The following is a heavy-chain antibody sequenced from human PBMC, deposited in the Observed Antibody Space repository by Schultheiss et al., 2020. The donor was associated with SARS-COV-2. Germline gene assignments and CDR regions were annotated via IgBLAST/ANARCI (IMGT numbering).Heavy chain of an antibody. J-gene: IGHJ4*02. CDR2: IYYSGST. CDR3: ARTIRITIFGVVQYFDY. CDR1: GYSISSGYY. Sequence: SQTLSLTCTVSGYSISSGYYWGWIRQPPGKGLEWIGYIYYSGSTNYNPSLKSRVTISVDTSKNQFSLKLSSVTAADTAVYYCARTIRITIFGVVQYFDYWGQGTLVTVSS. D-gene: IGHD3-3*01. V-gene: IGHV4-38-2*02.